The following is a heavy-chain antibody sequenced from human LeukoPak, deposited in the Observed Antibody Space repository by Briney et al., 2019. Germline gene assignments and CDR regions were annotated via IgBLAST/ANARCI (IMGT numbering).Heavy chain of an antibody. J-gene: IGHJ6*02. CDR3: ASTTVTTMDV. CDR1: GFTLKNYW. Sequence: PGGSLRLSCAASGFTLKNYWMHWVRQVPGKGLEWVSRINEDGSRTGYADAVKGRFTISRDNAKNTLYLQMNSLRAEDTAVYYCASTTVTTMDVWGQGTTVTVSS. CDR2: INEDGSRT. D-gene: IGHD4-17*01. V-gene: IGHV3-74*01.